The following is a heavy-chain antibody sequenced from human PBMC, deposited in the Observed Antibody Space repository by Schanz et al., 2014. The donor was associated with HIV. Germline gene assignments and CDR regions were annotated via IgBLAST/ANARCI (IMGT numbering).Heavy chain of an antibody. CDR3: AKSHKHDSSDYYRFYYFGMDV. Sequence: QEQLVESGGGVVQPGRSLRLSCVASGFNFNSYGMHWVRQAPGKGLEWVAVISYDGSNKKYADSVKGRFTISRDDSSDTLYLQMNSLRPEDTAVYYCAKSHKHDSSDYYRFYYFGMDVWGQGTTVTVSS. V-gene: IGHV3-30*18. CDR1: GFNFNSYG. CDR2: ISYDGSNK. D-gene: IGHD6-19*01. J-gene: IGHJ6*02.